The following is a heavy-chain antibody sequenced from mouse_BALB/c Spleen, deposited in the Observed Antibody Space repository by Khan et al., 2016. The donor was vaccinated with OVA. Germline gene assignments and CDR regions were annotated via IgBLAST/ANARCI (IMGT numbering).Heavy chain of an antibody. CDR2: IDPFNGGS. CDR1: GYSFTTSY. CDR3: ARHGSTSWFAY. Sequence: VQLQQSGPELMKPGASVKISCKASGYSFTTSYIHWVKQSHGKTLEWIGYIDPFNGGSTYNQKFKGKATLTVDKSSSTAYMHLSSLTSEDSAVYYCARHGSTSWFAYWGQGTLVTVSA. V-gene: IGHV1-31*01. D-gene: IGHD1-1*01. J-gene: IGHJ3*01.